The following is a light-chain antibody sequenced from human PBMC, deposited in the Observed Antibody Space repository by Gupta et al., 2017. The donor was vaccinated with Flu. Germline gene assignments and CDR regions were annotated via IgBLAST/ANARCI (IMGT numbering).Light chain of an antibody. Sequence: QSAPPQPRSVSGSPGQSVPIPCTGTSNDVGGYNRVSWYEQRPGKAPKLILYDVTERPSGVPDRFSGSKSGNTASLTISGLQADDEADYYCSSHASRVTWVFGTGTTVTVL. CDR1: SNDVGGYNR. CDR2: DVT. V-gene: IGLV2-11*01. J-gene: IGLJ1*01. CDR3: SSHASRVTWV.